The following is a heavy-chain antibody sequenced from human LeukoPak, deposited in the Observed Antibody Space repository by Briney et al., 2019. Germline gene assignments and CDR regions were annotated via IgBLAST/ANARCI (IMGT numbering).Heavy chain of an antibody. D-gene: IGHD6-19*01. V-gene: IGHV3-23*01. CDR3: ASRIAVAGTSDY. J-gene: IGHJ4*02. CDR1: GFTFSIYG. CDR2: ISPGGEIT. Sequence: GGTLRLSCAASGFTFSIYGMNWARQAPGKGLEWVSGISPGGEITYYADSVKGRFTISRDNSKNTLYLQMNSLRAEDTAVYYCASRIAVAGTSDYWGQGTLVTVSS.